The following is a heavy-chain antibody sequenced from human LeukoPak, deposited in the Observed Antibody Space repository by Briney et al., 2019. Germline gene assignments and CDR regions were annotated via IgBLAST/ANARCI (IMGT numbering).Heavy chain of an antibody. CDR2: ISWNSGSI. Sequence: GRSLRLSCAASGFTFDDYAMHWVRQAPGKGLEWVSGISWNSGSIGYADPVKGRFTISRDNAKNSLYLQMNSLRAEDTALYYCAKDTSIAAAGTFDYWGQGTLVTVSS. CDR3: AKDTSIAAAGTFDY. V-gene: IGHV3-9*01. D-gene: IGHD6-13*01. J-gene: IGHJ4*02. CDR1: GFTFDDYA.